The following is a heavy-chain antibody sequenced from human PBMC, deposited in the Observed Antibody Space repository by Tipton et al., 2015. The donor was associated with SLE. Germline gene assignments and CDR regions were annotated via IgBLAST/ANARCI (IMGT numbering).Heavy chain of an antibody. CDR1: GGSISSGSYY. J-gene: IGHJ3*02. D-gene: IGHD3-22*01. Sequence: TLSLTCTVSGGSISSGSYYWSWIRQPAGKGLEWIGSIYHSGSTYYNPSLKSRVTISVDTSKNQFSLKLSSVTAADTAVYYCARDLYYYDSSGYYRGPFDIWGQGTMVTVSS. V-gene: IGHV4-61*02. CDR3: ARDLYYYDSSGYYRGPFDI. CDR2: IYHSGST.